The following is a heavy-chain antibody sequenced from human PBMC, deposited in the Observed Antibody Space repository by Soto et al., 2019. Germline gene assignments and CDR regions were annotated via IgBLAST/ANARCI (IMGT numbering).Heavy chain of an antibody. D-gene: IGHD1-26*01. V-gene: IGHV2-5*02. CDR3: AHRALYSGTYWDGGYFDY. CDR2: IYWDDSK. CDR1: VFSLRSSGVG. J-gene: IGHJ4*02. Sequence: QITLKESGPTRVKVTQTLTLTCNFAVFSLRSSGVGVGWISQPPGKSLELLVVIYWDDSKRYSPSLKSRLTITKDTSKNQVVLTMDNVDPASTATYFCAHRALYSGTYWDGGYFDYWSQGTLVTVSS.